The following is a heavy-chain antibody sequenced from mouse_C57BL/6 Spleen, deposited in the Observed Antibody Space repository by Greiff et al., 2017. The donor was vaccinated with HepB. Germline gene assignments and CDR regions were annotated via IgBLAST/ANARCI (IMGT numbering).Heavy chain of an antibody. J-gene: IGHJ3*01. Sequence: QVQLQQPGAELVKPGASVKLSCKASGYTFPSYWMQWVKQRPGQGLEWIGEIDPSDSYTNYNQKFRGKATLTVDTSSSTAYMQLSSLTSEDSAVYYCARKALYDGYYEFAYWGQGTLVTVSA. CDR3: ARKALYDGYYEFAY. CDR2: IDPSDSYT. V-gene: IGHV1-50*01. CDR1: GYTFPSYW. D-gene: IGHD2-3*01.